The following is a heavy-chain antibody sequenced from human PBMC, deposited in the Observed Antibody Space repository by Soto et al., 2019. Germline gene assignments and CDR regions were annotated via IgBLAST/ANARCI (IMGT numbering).Heavy chain of an antibody. CDR2: ISYDGSNK. V-gene: IGHV3-30*18. Sequence: GGSLRLSCAASGFTFSSYGMHWVRQAPGKGLEWVAVISYDGSNKYYADSVKGRFTISRDNSKNTLYLQMNSLRAEDTAVYYCAKVAGDSSGYYSFAEYFQHWGQGTLVTVSS. D-gene: IGHD3-22*01. J-gene: IGHJ1*01. CDR3: AKVAGDSSGYYSFAEYFQH. CDR1: GFTFSSYG.